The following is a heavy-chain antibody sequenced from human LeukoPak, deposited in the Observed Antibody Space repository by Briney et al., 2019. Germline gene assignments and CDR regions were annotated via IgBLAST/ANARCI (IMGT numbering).Heavy chain of an antibody. J-gene: IGHJ4*02. V-gene: IGHV3-23*01. Sequence: GGSLRLSCAASGFTFSSYAMSWVRQAPGKGLEWVSAISGSSGSTYYADSVKGRFTISRDNSKNTLYLQMNSLRAEDTAVYYCAKGGYYDFWRAGYFDYWGQGTLVTVSS. D-gene: IGHD3-3*01. CDR2: ISGSSGST. CDR1: GFTFSSYA. CDR3: AKGGYYDFWRAGYFDY.